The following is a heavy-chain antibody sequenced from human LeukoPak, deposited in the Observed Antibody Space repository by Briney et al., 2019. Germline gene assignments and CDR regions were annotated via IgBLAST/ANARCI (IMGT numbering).Heavy chain of an antibody. Sequence: VGSLRLSRAPSGFTFDDYSTSCVRHTPRKRLWSVLYICSSSSTIYYADSVKGRFTISRDNAKNSLYLQMNSLRAEDTAVYYCARDLHFRVYDSSDYYPYWGQGTLVTVSS. V-gene: IGHV3-48*01. CDR2: ICSSSSTI. CDR3: ARDLHFRVYDSSDYYPY. D-gene: IGHD3-22*01. J-gene: IGHJ4*02. CDR1: GFTFDDYS.